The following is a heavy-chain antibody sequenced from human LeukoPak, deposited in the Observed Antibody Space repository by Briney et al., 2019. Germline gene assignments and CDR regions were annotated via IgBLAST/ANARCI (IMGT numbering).Heavy chain of an antibody. CDR1: GGSISSGDYY. CDR2: IYYSGST. V-gene: IGHV4-30-4*01. Sequence: PSETLSLTCTVSGGSISSGDYYWSWIRQPPGTGLEWIGYIYYSGSTNYNPSLKSRVTISVDTSKNQFSLKLSSVTAADTAVYYCARHGFGDSYGYLFSYFDYWGQGTLVTVSS. CDR3: ARHGFGDSYGYLFSYFDY. J-gene: IGHJ4*02. D-gene: IGHD5-18*01.